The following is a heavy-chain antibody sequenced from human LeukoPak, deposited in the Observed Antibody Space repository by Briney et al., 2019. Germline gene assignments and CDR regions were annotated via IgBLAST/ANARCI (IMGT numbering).Heavy chain of an antibody. CDR3: AKLHNLNCDY. J-gene: IGHJ4*02. D-gene: IGHD1-14*01. CDR2: ISGSGGPT. CDR1: GFTFSDYA. Sequence: GGSLRLSCAASGFTFSDYAMSWVRQAPGTGLEWVSTISGSGGPTYYADSVKGRFTISRDNSKNTLYLQMNSLRPEDTAVYYCAKLHNLNCDYWGLGTLATVSS. V-gene: IGHV3-23*01.